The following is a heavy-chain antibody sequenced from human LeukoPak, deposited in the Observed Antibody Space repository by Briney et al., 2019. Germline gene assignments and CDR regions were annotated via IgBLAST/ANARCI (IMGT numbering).Heavy chain of an antibody. CDR3: AREYDSRARFDS. CDR2: IRSTGDYI. D-gene: IGHD6-13*01. Sequence: PGGSLRLSCAGSGDGFTRHTMNWVRRAPGKGLEWISYIRSTGDYIYYADSVKGRFTISRDNARTSVYLQMNSLRVEYTAIYYCAREYDSRARFDSWGQGTLVTVSS. J-gene: IGHJ4*02. CDR1: GDGFTRHT. V-gene: IGHV3-21*05.